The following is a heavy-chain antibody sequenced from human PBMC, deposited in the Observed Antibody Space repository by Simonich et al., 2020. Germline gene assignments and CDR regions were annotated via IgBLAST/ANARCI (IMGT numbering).Heavy chain of an antibody. V-gene: IGHV1-69*01. D-gene: IGHD3-10*01. J-gene: IGHJ4*02. CDR3: ARGGWRLWFGESNDY. CDR2: IIPIFGTA. Sequence: QVQLVQSGAEVKKPGASVKVSCKASGGTFSSYAISWVRQAPGQGLEWMGGIIPIFGTANDEQKFQGRVTITADESTSTAYMELRSLRSDDTAVYYCARGGWRLWFGESNDYWGQGTLVTVSS. CDR1: GGTFSSYA.